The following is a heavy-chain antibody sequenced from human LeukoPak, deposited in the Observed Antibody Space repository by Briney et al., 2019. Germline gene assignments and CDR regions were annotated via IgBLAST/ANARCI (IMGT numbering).Heavy chain of an antibody. V-gene: IGHV1-18*01. CDR3: ARASRVRPTLTAFDI. CDR2: ISAYNGNT. J-gene: IGHJ3*02. CDR1: GYTFTSYG. D-gene: IGHD1-26*01. Sequence: ASVKVSCKASGYTFTSYGFSWVRQAPGQGLGWMGWISAYNGNTNYAQKLQGRVTMATDTSTSTAYMELRSLRSDDTAMYYCARASRVRPTLTAFDIWGQGTVVTVSS.